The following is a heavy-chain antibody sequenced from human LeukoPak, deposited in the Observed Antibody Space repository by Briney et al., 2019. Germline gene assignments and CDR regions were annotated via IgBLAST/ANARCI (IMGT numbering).Heavy chain of an antibody. V-gene: IGHV3-64*01. CDR3: AKAHSSGWYWWFDP. Sequence: GGSLRLSCAASGFTFSTYTMHWVRQAPGKGLEYVSAISSNGGSTYYANSVKGRFTISRDNSKNTLYLQMGSLRAEDTAVYYCAKAHSSGWYWWFDPWGQGTLVTVSS. CDR2: ISSNGGST. D-gene: IGHD6-19*01. CDR1: GFTFSTYT. J-gene: IGHJ5*02.